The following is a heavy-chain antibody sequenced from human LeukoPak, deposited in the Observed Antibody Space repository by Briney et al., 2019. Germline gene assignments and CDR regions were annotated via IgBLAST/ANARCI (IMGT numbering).Heavy chain of an antibody. CDR2: ISSSGGST. J-gene: IGHJ4*02. Sequence: GGSLRLSCAASGFTFSSYAMSWVRQAPGKGLEWVSAISSSGGSTYYADSVKGRFTISRDNSKNTLYLQMNSLRAEDTAVYYCAKPYYDFWSGWDWGQGTLVTVSS. D-gene: IGHD3-3*01. V-gene: IGHV3-23*01. CDR3: AKPYYDFWSGWD. CDR1: GFTFSSYA.